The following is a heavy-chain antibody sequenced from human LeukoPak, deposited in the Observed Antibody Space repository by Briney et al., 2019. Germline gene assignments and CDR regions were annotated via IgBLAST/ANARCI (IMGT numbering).Heavy chain of an antibody. D-gene: IGHD3-22*01. Sequence: ASVKVSCKASGYTFTGYYMHWVRQAPGQGLEWMGWINPNSGGTNYAQKFQGRVTMTRDTSISTAYMELSRLRSDDTAVYYCARERNYDSSGYYNWSAPWGQGTLVTVSS. J-gene: IGHJ5*02. CDR1: GYTFTGYY. CDR2: INPNSGGT. CDR3: ARERNYDSSGYYNWSAP. V-gene: IGHV1-2*02.